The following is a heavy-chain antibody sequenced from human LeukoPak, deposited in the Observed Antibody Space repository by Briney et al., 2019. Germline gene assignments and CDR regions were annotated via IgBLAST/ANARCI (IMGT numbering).Heavy chain of an antibody. D-gene: IGHD6-19*01. Sequence: PGGSLRLSCAASGFTFSSYGMHWVRQAPGKGLEWVAFIRYDGSNKYYADSVKGRFTISRDNSKNTLYLQMNSLRAEDTAVYYCAKDLQQWLVWSYYFDYWGQGTLVTVSS. CDR3: AKDLQQWLVWSYYFDY. V-gene: IGHV3-30*02. CDR1: GFTFSSYG. J-gene: IGHJ4*02. CDR2: IRYDGSNK.